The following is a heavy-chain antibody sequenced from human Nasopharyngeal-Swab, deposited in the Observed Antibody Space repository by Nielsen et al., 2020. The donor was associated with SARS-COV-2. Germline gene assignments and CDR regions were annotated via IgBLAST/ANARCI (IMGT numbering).Heavy chain of an antibody. J-gene: IGHJ4*02. CDR2: ISSSGSTI. CDR3: AREGLSRYFDWLSLGDNDY. CDR1: GFTLSSYG. D-gene: IGHD3-9*01. Sequence: GGSLRLSCAASGFTLSSYGMSWVRQAPGKGLEWVSYISSSGSTIYYADSVKGRFTISRDNAKNSLYLQMNSLRAEDTAVYYCAREGLSRYFDWLSLGDNDYWGQGTLVTVSS. V-gene: IGHV3-48*04.